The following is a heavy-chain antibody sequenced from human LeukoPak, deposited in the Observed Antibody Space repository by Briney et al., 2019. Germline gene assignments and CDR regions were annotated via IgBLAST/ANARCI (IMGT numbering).Heavy chain of an antibody. V-gene: IGHV3-23*01. CDR1: GFSVSSFG. J-gene: IGHJ4*02. CDR3: AQGFSSGWYPY. CDR2: ISLNSETT. D-gene: IGHD6-19*01. Sequence: GWSLRLSCAVSGFSVSSFGMSCVRQAPGKGLEWISAISLNSETTCYAYSVKGRFIISRDNSKNTLYLQLTSLRAEDTAVYYCAQGFSSGWYPYWGQGSLVSVSS.